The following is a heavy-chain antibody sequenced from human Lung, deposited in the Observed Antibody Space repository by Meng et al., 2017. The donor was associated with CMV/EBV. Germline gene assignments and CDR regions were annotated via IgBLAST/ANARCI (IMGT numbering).Heavy chain of an antibody. Sequence: SLKISCAASGFTFSSYAMHWVRQAPGKGLEWVAVISYDGSNKYYADSVKGRFTISRDNSKNTLYLQMNSLRAEDTAVYYCARDRKDGDYASGAFDIWGQGXMVTVSS. CDR2: ISYDGSNK. CDR3: ARDRKDGDYASGAFDI. D-gene: IGHD4-17*01. J-gene: IGHJ3*02. V-gene: IGHV3-30*04. CDR1: GFTFSSYA.